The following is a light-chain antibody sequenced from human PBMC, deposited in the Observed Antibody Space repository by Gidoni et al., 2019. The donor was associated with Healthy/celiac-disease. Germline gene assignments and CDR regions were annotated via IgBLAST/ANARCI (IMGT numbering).Light chain of an antibody. CDR3: SSYTSSSTLGF. CDR1: SSDVGGYNY. V-gene: IGLV2-14*01. Sequence: QSALTQPASVSGSPGQSITISCTGTSSDVGGYNYVSWYQQHPGKAPKLMIYEVSNRPSGVSNRFSGSKSGNPASLTISGLQAEDEADYYCSSYTSSSTLGFFGGGTKLTFL. CDR2: EVS. J-gene: IGLJ2*01.